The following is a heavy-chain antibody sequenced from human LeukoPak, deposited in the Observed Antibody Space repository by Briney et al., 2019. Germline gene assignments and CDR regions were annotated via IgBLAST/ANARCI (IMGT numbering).Heavy chain of an antibody. CDR2: IYSSGNT. CDR3: ARVWLSSGSYWYFDF. D-gene: IGHD3-22*01. V-gene: IGHV4-4*07. Sequence: SETLSLTCTVSGGSIISNYWSWIRQPAGKGLEYIGRIYSSGNTNYNPSLKSRVTMSVDTSKNQFSLLLHSVTAADTAVYYCARVWLSSGSYWYFDFWGRGTLVIVSS. J-gene: IGHJ2*01. CDR1: GGSIISNY.